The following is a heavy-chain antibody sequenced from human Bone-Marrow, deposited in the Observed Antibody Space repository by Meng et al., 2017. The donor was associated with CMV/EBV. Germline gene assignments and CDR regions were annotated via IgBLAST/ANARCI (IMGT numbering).Heavy chain of an antibody. Sequence: GGSLRLSCAASGFTFSSYEMNWVRQAPGKGLEWVSYISSSGSTIYYADSVKGRFTISRDNAKNSLYLQMNSLRADDTAVYYCVKGGLSTLPRAFDIWGQGTLVTVSS. CDR2: ISSSGSTI. CDR3: VKGGLSTLPRAFDI. J-gene: IGHJ3*02. D-gene: IGHD2/OR15-2a*01. CDR1: GFTFSSYE. V-gene: IGHV3-48*03.